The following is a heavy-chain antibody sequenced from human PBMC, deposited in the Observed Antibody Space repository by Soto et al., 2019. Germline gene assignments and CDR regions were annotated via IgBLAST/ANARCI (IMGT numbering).Heavy chain of an antibody. J-gene: IGHJ6*02. CDR1: GFTFSSYS. CDR3: ARAAPYYDFWSGYYQNYYYYGMDV. Sequence: SLRLSCAASGFTFSSYSMNWVRQAPGKGLEWVSSISSSSSYIYYADSVKGRFTISRDNAKNSLYLQMNSLRAEDTAVYYCARAAPYYDFWSGYYQNYYYYGMDVWGQGTTVTVSS. CDR2: ISSSSSYI. V-gene: IGHV3-21*01. D-gene: IGHD3-3*01.